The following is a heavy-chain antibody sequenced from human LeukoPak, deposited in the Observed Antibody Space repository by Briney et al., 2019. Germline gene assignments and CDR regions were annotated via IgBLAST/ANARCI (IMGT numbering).Heavy chain of an antibody. CDR1: DCTFITYG. Sequence: GASVKVSCKASDCTFITYGIALVRQAPGQGLEWMGWISPYNGNTNYAQKFQGRVTVTTDTSTSTAYMELRSLRSDDTALYYCARVMHWDKPMARGRGMVVWRQGTTVTVSS. CDR2: ISPYNGNT. CDR3: ARVMHWDKPMARGRGMVV. V-gene: IGHV1-18*01. D-gene: IGHD5-18*01. J-gene: IGHJ6*02.